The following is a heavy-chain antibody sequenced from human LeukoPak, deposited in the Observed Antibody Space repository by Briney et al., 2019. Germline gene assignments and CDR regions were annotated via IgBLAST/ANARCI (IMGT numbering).Heavy chain of an antibody. V-gene: IGHV4-61*05. CDR2: INYIRTT. D-gene: IGHD6-13*01. Sequence: SETLSLTCTVSGGSISSSSYYWGWIRQPPGKGLEWIGYINYIRTTDYNPSLKSRVTISLDTSKNRFSLKLSSVTAADTAMYYCARSYSSSDHYYYYGMDVWGQGTTVTVSS. J-gene: IGHJ6*02. CDR3: ARSYSSSDHYYYYGMDV. CDR1: GGSISSSSYY.